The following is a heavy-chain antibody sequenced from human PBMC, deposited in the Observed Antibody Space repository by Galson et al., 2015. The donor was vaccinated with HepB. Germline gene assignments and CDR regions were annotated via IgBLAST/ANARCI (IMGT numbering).Heavy chain of an antibody. CDR1: GITLNVYS. CDR2: INGNGRTI. D-gene: IGHD2-15*01. V-gene: IGHV3-21*01. J-gene: IGHJ4*02. Sequence: SLRLSCAASGITLNVYSINWVRQAPGKGLEWVSSINGNGRTIYYADSVKGRFTISRDNAKNSVSLDMDSLRVDDTAVYYCARDWGSRTSGYIDYWGPGTLVTVSS. CDR3: ARDWGSRTSGYIDY.